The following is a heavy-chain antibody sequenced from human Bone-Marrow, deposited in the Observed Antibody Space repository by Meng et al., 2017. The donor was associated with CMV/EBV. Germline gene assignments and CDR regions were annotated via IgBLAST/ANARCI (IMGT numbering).Heavy chain of an antibody. CDR3: AREVYCSSTSCPYEY. CDR2: ISPSGDTI. V-gene: IGHV3-11*01. Sequence: GGSLRLSCAASGFSFSAKYMTWIRQVPGKGLEWVSYISPSGDTIWYADSVKGRFTISRDNAKNSLYLQMNSLRAEDTAVYYCAREVYCSSTSCPYEYWGQGTLVTVSS. CDR1: GFSFSAKY. D-gene: IGHD2-2*01. J-gene: IGHJ4*02.